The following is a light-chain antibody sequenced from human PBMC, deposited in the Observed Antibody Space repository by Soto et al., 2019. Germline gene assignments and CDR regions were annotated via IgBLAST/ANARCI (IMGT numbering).Light chain of an antibody. CDR1: QGIRND. Sequence: QSPSSLSASVGDRVTIACRASQGIRNDLAWYQQKPGKAPKLLIYEASTLQSGVPSRFSGSYSGTDFTLTIGSLQPEDFATYYCQHYNSYSEAFGQGTKVDIK. V-gene: IGKV1-6*01. CDR3: QHYNSYSEA. CDR2: EAS. J-gene: IGKJ1*01.